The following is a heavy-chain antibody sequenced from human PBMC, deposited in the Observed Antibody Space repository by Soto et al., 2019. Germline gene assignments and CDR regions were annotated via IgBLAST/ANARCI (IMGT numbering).Heavy chain of an antibody. Sequence: PGGSLRLSCAASGFTFSNAWMNWVRQAPGKGLEWVGRIKSKTDGGTTDYAAPVKGRFTISRDDSKNTLYLQMNSLKTEDTAVYYCTTGRVILSYRNQPLLSFDYWGQGTLVTVSS. CDR3: TTGRVILSYRNQPLLSFDY. CDR1: GFTFSNAW. D-gene: IGHD2-21*02. CDR2: IKSKTDGGTT. V-gene: IGHV3-15*07. J-gene: IGHJ4*02.